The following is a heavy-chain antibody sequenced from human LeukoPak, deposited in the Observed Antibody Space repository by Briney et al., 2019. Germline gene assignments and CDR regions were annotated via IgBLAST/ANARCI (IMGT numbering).Heavy chain of an antibody. J-gene: IGHJ4*02. CDR1: GFTFSSYE. D-gene: IGHD4-17*01. CDR2: ISSSGSTI. CDR3: ARVDYGDFDY. V-gene: IGHV3-48*03. Sequence: GGSLRLSCAASGFTFSSYEMNWVRQAPGKGLEWVSYISSSGSTIYYADSVKGRFTISRDNAKNSLYLQMNSLRAEDTAVYYCARVDYGDFDYWGQGTLVTVSS.